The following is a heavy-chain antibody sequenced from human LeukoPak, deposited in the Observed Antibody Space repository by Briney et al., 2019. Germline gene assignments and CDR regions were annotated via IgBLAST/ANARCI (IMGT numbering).Heavy chain of an antibody. J-gene: IGHJ4*02. CDR3: ARDLAFTGYSSSWLNY. D-gene: IGHD6-13*01. CDR2: VNTDGTMA. Sequence: GGSLRLSCAASGFTVSSNYLSWVRQAPGKGLVWVSHVNTDGTMANYADSVKGRFTISRDNAKNTVHLQMNSLRAEDTAVYYCARDLAFTGYSSSWLNYWGQGTLVTVSS. CDR1: GFTVSSNY. V-gene: IGHV3-74*01.